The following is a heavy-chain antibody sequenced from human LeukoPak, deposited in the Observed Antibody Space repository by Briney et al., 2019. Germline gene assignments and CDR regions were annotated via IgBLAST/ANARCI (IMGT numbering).Heavy chain of an antibody. CDR3: ARWSSSWSGPTEAAFDI. J-gene: IGHJ3*02. CDR1: GFTFDDYG. D-gene: IGHD6-13*01. CDR2: INWNGGST. Sequence: RPGGSLRLSCAASGFTFDDYGMSWVRQAPGKGLEWVSGINWNGGSTGYADSVKGRFTISRDNAKNSLYLQMNSLRAEDTALYYCARWSSSWSGPTEAAFDIWGQGTMVTVSS. V-gene: IGHV3-20*04.